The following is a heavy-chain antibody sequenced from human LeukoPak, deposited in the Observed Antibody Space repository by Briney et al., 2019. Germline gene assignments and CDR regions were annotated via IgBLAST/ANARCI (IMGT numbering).Heavy chain of an antibody. CDR2: IRYDGSNK. Sequence: GGSLRLSCATSAFTFRTYGMHWVRQAPGKGLEWVAFIRYDGSNKYYADSVKGRFTISRDNSKNTLYLQMNSLRSDDTAVYYCARLRLGELSLGFDPWGQGTLVTVSS. CDR1: AFTFRTYG. CDR3: ARLRLGELSLGFDP. D-gene: IGHD3-16*02. V-gene: IGHV3-30*02. J-gene: IGHJ5*02.